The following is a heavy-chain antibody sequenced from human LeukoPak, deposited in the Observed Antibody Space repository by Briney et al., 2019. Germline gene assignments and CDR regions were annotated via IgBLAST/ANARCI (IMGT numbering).Heavy chain of an antibody. Sequence: GGSLRLSCAASGFTFSSYWMSWVRQAPGKGLEWVANIKQDGSEKYYVDSVKGRFTISRDNAENSLFLQMNSLRAEDTAVYYCASFGGYCSSTGCYNYFGPWGQGTLVTVSS. V-gene: IGHV3-7*01. CDR1: GFTFSSYW. CDR3: ASFGGYCSSTGCYNYFGP. J-gene: IGHJ5*02. D-gene: IGHD2-2*01. CDR2: IKQDGSEK.